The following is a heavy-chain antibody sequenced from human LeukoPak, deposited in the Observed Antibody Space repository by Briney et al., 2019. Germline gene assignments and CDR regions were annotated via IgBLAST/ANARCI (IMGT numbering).Heavy chain of an antibody. V-gene: IGHV4-4*09. J-gene: IGHJ6*03. Sequence: SETLSLTCTVSGGSISSYYWSWIRQPPGKGLEWIGYIYTSGSTNYNPSLKSRVTISVDTSKNQFSLKLSSVTAADTAVYYCARHLLGYYYMDVWGKGTTVTVSS. CDR2: IYTSGST. CDR1: GGSISSYY. CDR3: ARHLLGYYYMDV.